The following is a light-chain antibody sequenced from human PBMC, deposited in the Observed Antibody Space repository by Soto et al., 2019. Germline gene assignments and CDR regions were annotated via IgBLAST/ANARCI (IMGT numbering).Light chain of an antibody. Sequence: IVVTQSPATLSSFPADRVTLSCRASQYINTRLAWYQHRPGQAPRLLIYQASLWAAGIPARFSASGSGTEFTLTISGVQPEDFALYYCHQCNSWPGTFGQGTKV. CDR3: HQCNSWPGT. CDR2: QAS. CDR1: QYINTR. V-gene: IGKV3-11*01. J-gene: IGKJ1*01.